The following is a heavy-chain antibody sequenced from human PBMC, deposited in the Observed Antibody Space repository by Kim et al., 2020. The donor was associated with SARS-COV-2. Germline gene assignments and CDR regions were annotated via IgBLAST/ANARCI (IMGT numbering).Heavy chain of an antibody. CDR2: ISWNSGSI. CDR3: AKGGLVWFGELLSWFDP. J-gene: IGHJ5*02. CDR1: GFTFDDYA. Sequence: GGSLRLSCAASGFTFDDYAMHWVRQAPGKGLEWVSGISWNSGSIGYADSVKGRFTISRDNAKNSLYLQMNSLRAEDTALYYCAKGGLVWFGELLSWFDPWGQGTLVTVSS. D-gene: IGHD3-10*01. V-gene: IGHV3-9*01.